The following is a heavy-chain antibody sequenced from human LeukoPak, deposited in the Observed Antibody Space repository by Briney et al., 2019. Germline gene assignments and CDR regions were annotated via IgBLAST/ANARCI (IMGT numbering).Heavy chain of an antibody. CDR1: GFTFSSYA. Sequence: GGSLRLSCAASGFTFSSYAMSWVRQAPGKGLEWVGRIKSKTDGGTTDQAAPVKGRFTISRDDSKNTLYLQMNSLKTEDTAVYYCTTIPNRITMVRGIIGPSFDYWGQGTLVTVSS. D-gene: IGHD3-10*01. CDR2: IKSKTDGGTT. V-gene: IGHV3-15*01. J-gene: IGHJ4*02. CDR3: TTIPNRITMVRGIIGPSFDY.